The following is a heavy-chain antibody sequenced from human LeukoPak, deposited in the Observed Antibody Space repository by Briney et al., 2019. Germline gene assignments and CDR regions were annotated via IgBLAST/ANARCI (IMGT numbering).Heavy chain of an antibody. CDR3: AKSRSGSYYSSLDH. CDR2: ISSSGSTI. D-gene: IGHD1-26*01. Sequence: GGSLRLSCAASGFTFSNNEMNWVRQAPGKGLEWVSYISSSGSTIYYADSVKGRFTISRDNAKNSLYLQMNSLRAEDTAVYYCAKSRSGSYYSSLDHWGQGTLVTVSS. J-gene: IGHJ4*02. V-gene: IGHV3-48*03. CDR1: GFTFSNNE.